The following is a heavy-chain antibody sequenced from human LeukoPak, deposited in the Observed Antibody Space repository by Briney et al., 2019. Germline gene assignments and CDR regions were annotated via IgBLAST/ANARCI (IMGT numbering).Heavy chain of an antibody. CDR3: ARDYGLRTYRGAFDI. CDR2: IWYNGDNK. D-gene: IGHD3-10*01. V-gene: IGHV3-33*01. CDR1: GFPFSDYG. Sequence: GGSLRLSCVASGFPFSDYGMHWVRQAPGKGLEWVAVIWYNGDNKYYADSVQGRFTISRDKSKNTLYLQMNSLRAEDTAVYYCARDYGLRTYRGAFDIWGQGTMVTVSS. J-gene: IGHJ3*02.